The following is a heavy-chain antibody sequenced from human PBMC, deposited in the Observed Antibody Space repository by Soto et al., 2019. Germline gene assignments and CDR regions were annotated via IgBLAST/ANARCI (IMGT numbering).Heavy chain of an antibody. CDR1: GGSISTPNYY. CDR3: ARRYTGSYYDY. V-gene: IGHV4-39*01. D-gene: IGHD1-26*01. CDR2: IYYSGST. Sequence: QLQLQESDPGLVKPSETLSLTCTVSGGSISTPNYYWGWIRQPPGKGLEWIGSIYYSGSTYYNPSLKSRVTISVDTSRTQFSLRLTSVTAADTAVYYCARRYTGSYYDYWGQGTLVTVSS. J-gene: IGHJ4*02.